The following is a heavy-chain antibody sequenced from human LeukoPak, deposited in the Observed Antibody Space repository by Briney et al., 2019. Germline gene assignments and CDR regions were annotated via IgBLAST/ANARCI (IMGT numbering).Heavy chain of an antibody. CDR1: GFTFSSYE. D-gene: IGHD2-8*01. J-gene: IGHJ4*02. V-gene: IGHV3-48*03. CDR2: ISSTGSTI. Sequence: GGSLRLSCAASGFTFSSYEMNWVRQAPGKGLEWVSYISSTGSTIYYADSVKGRFTISRDNAKNSLYLQMNSLRAEDTAVYYCARETATKIDYWGQGTLVTVSS. CDR3: ARETATKIDY.